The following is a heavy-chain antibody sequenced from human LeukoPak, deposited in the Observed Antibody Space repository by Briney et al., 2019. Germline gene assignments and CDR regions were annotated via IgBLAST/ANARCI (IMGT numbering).Heavy chain of an antibody. Sequence: SETLSLTCAVYGGSFSGYYWSWIRQTPGKGLEWIGEVNDSGGTNINPSLRSRVILSVDTSKNQFSLKLISVTAADTAIYYCAKGAGGFSYYNWFDPWAQGTLVTVSS. CDR2: VNDSGGT. CDR1: GGSFSGYY. V-gene: IGHV4-34*01. J-gene: IGHJ5*02. CDR3: AKGAGGFSYYNWFDP. D-gene: IGHD5-18*01.